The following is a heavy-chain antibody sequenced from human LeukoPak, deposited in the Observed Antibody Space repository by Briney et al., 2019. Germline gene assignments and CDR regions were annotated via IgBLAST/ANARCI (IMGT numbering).Heavy chain of an antibody. CDR1: GFTFSSYG. CDR3: AKDTEVLLWLPYFDY. CDR2: IETGGAST. V-gene: IGHV3-23*01. J-gene: IGHJ4*02. Sequence: GSLRLSCAASGFTFSSYGMSWVRQAPGKGLEWVSAIETGGASTYYADSVKGRFTISRDNSKNTLYLQMNSLRAEDTAVYYCAKDTEVLLWLPYFDYWGQGTLVTVSS. D-gene: IGHD3-10*01.